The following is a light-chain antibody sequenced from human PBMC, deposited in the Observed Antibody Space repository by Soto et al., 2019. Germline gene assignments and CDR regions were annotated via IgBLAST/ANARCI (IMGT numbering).Light chain of an antibody. V-gene: IGKV3-20*01. CDR1: QSVSNNY. CDR3: QQYGNSPYT. CDR2: GAS. Sequence: EIVLTQSPGTLSLSPGERATLSCRASQSVSNNYLAWYQQKPGQAPRLLIYGASNRATGIPDRFSGSGSGTDFSLTISRLEPEDFAVYYCQQYGNSPYTFGQGTKVDIK. J-gene: IGKJ2*01.